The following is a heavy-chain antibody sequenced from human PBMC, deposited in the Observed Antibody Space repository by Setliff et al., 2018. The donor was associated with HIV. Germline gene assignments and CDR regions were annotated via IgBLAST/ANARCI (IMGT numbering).Heavy chain of an antibody. J-gene: IGHJ4*02. V-gene: IGHV3-23*01. D-gene: IGHD3-22*01. Sequence: GGSLRLSCAASGFTFSSYAMSWVRQAPGKGLEWVSVISGSGGSTYYADSVKGRFTISRDNSKNTAYLQMNSLKTDDTAMYYCSGWKGDYYDSSGINGYWGQGTLVTVSS. CDR3: SGWKGDYYDSSGINGY. CDR1: GFTFSSYA. CDR2: ISGSGGST.